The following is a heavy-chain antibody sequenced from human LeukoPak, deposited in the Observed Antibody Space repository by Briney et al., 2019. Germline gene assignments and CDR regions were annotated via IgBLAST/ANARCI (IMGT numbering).Heavy chain of an antibody. J-gene: IGHJ4*02. CDR1: GYSISSGYY. V-gene: IGHV4-38-2*02. D-gene: IGHD3-9*01. CDR3: ARDRYYDILTGYHGWYFDY. CDR2: IYHSGST. Sequence: PSETLSLTCTVSGYSISSGYYWGWIRQPPGKGLEWIGSIYHSGSTYYNPSLKSRVTISVDTSKNQFSLKLSSVTAADTAVYYCARDRYYDILTGYHGWYFDYWGRGTLVTVSS.